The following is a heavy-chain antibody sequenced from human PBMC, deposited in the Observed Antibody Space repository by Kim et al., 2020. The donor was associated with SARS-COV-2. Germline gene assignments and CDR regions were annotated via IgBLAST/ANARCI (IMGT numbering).Heavy chain of an antibody. V-gene: IGHV7-4-1*02. D-gene: IGHD2-2*01. J-gene: IGHJ4*02. CDR1: GYTFTSYV. Sequence: ASVKVSCKASGYTFTSYVMSWVRQAPGQGLEWMGWINTNTGNPTYARGFTGRFVFSLDTSVSTAYLQISSLKAEDSGVYYCARAVGSSSWEIGYWGQGTLLPVSS. CDR2: INTNTGNP. CDR3: ARAVGSSSWEIGY.